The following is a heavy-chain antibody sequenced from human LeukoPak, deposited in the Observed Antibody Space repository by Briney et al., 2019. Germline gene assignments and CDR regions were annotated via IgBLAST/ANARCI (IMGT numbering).Heavy chain of an antibody. CDR2: ISAYNGNT. Sequence: GASVKVSCKASGYTFTSYGISWVRQAPGQGLEWMGWISAYNGNTNYAQKLQGRVTMTTDTSTSTAYMELRSLRSDDTAVYYCAREVRPYCSNGICYNLPYFQHWGQGTLVTVSS. CDR1: GYTFTSYG. J-gene: IGHJ1*01. D-gene: IGHD2-8*01. V-gene: IGHV1-18*01. CDR3: AREVRPYCSNGICYNLPYFQH.